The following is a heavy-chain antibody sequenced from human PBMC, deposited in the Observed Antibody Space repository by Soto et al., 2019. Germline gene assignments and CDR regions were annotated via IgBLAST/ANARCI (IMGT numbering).Heavy chain of an antibody. D-gene: IGHD3-22*01. J-gene: IGHJ3*02. V-gene: IGHV5-51*01. CDR3: ARHRYYDSSGYSVSGAFDI. CDR2: IYPGDSDT. CDR1: GYSFTSYW. Sequence: GESLQISWKGSGYSFTSYWIGWVRQMPGKGLEWMGIIYPGDSDTRYSPSFQGQVTISADKSISTAYLQWSSLKASDTAMYYCARHRYYDSSGYSVSGAFDIWGQGTMVTVSS.